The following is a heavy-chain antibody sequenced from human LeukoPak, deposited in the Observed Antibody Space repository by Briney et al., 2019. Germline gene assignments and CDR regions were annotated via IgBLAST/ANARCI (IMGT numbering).Heavy chain of an antibody. J-gene: IGHJ6*02. D-gene: IGHD6-19*01. CDR1: GGSISSSNW. V-gene: IGHV4-4*02. CDR3: ARDAVTAVAGTGDYYYGMDV. Sequence: SETLSLTCAVSGGSISSSNWWRWVRQPPGKGLEWIGEIYHSGSTNYNPSLKSRVTISADKSKNQLSLKLSSVTAADTAVYYCARDAVTAVAGTGDYYYGMDVWGQGTTVTVSS. CDR2: IYHSGST.